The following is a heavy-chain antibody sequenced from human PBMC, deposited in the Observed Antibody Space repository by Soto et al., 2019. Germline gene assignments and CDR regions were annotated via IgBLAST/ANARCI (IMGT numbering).Heavy chain of an antibody. CDR2: IIPIFGTA. CDR3: ASKMVTFGGVIEYYGMDV. CDR1: GGTFSSYA. J-gene: IGHJ6*02. Sequence: QVQLVQSGAEVKKPGSSVKVSCKASGGTFSSYAISWVRQAPGQGLEWMGGIIPIFGTANYAQKFQGRVTIIADESTSTAYMELSSLRSEDTAVYYCASKMVTFGGVIEYYGMDVWGQGTTVTVSS. V-gene: IGHV1-69*01. D-gene: IGHD3-16*02.